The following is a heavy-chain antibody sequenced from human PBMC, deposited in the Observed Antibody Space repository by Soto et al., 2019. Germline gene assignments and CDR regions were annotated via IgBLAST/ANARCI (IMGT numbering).Heavy chain of an antibody. J-gene: IGHJ6*02. V-gene: IGHV3-15*01. CDR3: TTGKSTVTPLSYYSYGMDL. Sequence: PGGSLRLSCAASGFTFSNAWMSWVRQAPGKGLEWVGRIKSKTDGGTTDYAAPVKGRFTISRDDSKNTLYLQMNSLKTEDTAVYYCTTGKSTVTPLSYYSYGMDLWGQGTTVTVSS. CDR2: IKSKTDGGTT. D-gene: IGHD4-4*01. CDR1: GFTFSNAW.